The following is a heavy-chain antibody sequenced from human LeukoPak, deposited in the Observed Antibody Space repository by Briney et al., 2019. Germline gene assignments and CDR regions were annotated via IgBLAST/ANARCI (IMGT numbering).Heavy chain of an antibody. Sequence: ASVKVSCKASGYTFTSYGISWVRQAPGQGLEWMGWINPNSGGTNYAQKFQGRVTMTRDTSISTAYMGLSRLRSDDTAVYYCAREATGISYVWGKGTTVTVSS. J-gene: IGHJ6*04. CDR3: AREATGISYV. D-gene: IGHD3-3*02. CDR2: INPNSGGT. CDR1: GYTFTSYG. V-gene: IGHV1-2*02.